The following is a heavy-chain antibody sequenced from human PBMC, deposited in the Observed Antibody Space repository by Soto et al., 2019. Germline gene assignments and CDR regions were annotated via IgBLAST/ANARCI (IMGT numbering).Heavy chain of an antibody. D-gene: IGHD2-15*01. CDR2: FFYTGST. CDR3: ARATLVAAKPQFDF. V-gene: IGHV4-59*13. CDR1: GVSIYDYY. J-gene: IGHJ4*02. Sequence: QVQLQESGPGLVKPSETLSLTCTVSGVSIYDYYWTWIRQPPGKGLEWIGYFFYTGSTNYNTSLKSRVTISGDKSKNQFSLKLNSVTPADTAVYYCARATLVAAKPQFDFWGQGILVTVSS.